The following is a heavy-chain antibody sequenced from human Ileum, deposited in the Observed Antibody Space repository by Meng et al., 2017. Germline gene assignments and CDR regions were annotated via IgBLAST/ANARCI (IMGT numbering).Heavy chain of an antibody. CDR3: AKDIYPDTDYVSDQSNGFDI. V-gene: IGHV3-9*01. D-gene: IGHD4-17*01. CDR1: GFRFDDYA. CDR2: ISWTSFST. J-gene: IGHJ3*02. Sequence: GGSLRLSCAASGFRFDDYAMHWVRLTPGKGLEWVSGISWTSFSTGYADSVKGRFTISRDNAKNSLYLHVDSLRPEDTALYYCAKDIYPDTDYVSDQSNGFDIWGQGTMVTVSS.